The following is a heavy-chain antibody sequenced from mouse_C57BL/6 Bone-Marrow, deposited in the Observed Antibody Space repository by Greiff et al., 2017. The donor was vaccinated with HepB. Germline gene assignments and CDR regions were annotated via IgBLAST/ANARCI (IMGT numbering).Heavy chain of an antibody. CDR2: ISDGGSYT. CDR1: GFTFSSYA. Sequence: EVQVVESGGGLVKPGGSLKLSCAASGFTFSSYAMSWVRQTPEKRLEWVATISDGGSYTYYPDNVKGRFTISRDNAKNNLYLQMSHLKSEDTAMYYCARGEGGAMDYWGQGTSVTVSS. D-gene: IGHD3-3*01. J-gene: IGHJ4*01. CDR3: ARGEGGAMDY. V-gene: IGHV5-4*01.